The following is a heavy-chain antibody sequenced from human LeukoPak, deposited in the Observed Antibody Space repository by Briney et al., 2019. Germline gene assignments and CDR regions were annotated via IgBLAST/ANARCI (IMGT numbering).Heavy chain of an antibody. Sequence: SETLSLTCTVSGGSISSYYWSWIRQPPGKGLEWIGYIYYSGSTNYNPSLKSRVTISVDTSKNQFSLKLSSVTAADTAVYYCARESSSRYDFWSGYAVPPPKNGMDVWGQGTTVTVSS. CDR2: IYYSGST. J-gene: IGHJ6*02. CDR1: GGSISSYY. V-gene: IGHV4-59*01. D-gene: IGHD3-3*01. CDR3: ARESSSRYDFWSGYAVPPPKNGMDV.